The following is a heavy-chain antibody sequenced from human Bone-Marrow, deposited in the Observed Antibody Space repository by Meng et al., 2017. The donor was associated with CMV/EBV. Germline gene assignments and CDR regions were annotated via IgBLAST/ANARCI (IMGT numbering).Heavy chain of an antibody. D-gene: IGHD2-2*01. Sequence: QVQLVQSGPAVKKPGASVKVSCKASGYTFTSYAMHWVRQAPGQRLEWMGWINAGNGNTKYSQKFQGRVTITRDTSASTAYMELSSLRSEDTAVYYCATAGLIVPALGFWGQGTLVTVSS. CDR1: GYTFTSYA. V-gene: IGHV1-3*01. J-gene: IGHJ4*02. CDR2: INAGNGNT. CDR3: ATAGLIVPALGF.